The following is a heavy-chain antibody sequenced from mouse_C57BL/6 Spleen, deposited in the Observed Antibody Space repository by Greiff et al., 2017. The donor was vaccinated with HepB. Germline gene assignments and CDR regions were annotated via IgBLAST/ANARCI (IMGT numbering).Heavy chain of an antibody. CDR2: FYPRSGNT. D-gene: IGHD2-4*01. V-gene: IGHV1-81*01. CDR3: AIYDYDGGYAMDY. Sequence: VQLQQSGAELARPGASVKLSCKASGYTFTSYGISWVKQRTGQGLEWIGEFYPRSGNTYYNEKFKGKATLTADKSSSTAYMELRSLTSEDSAVYFCAIYDYDGGYAMDYWGQGTSVTVSS. J-gene: IGHJ4*01. CDR1: GYTFTSYG.